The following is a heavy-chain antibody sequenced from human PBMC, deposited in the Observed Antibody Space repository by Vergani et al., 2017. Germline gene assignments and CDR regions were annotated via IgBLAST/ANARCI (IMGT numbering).Heavy chain of an antibody. D-gene: IGHD6-19*01. CDR3: AKVGRSEVAGTFGAFDI. V-gene: IGHV3-23*01. CDR2: LSASDRRT. J-gene: IGHJ3*02. CDR1: GFTFIMHA. Sequence: EVQLLESGGDLVQPGGSLRLSCAASGFTFIMHAMSWVRQAPGKGLEWVSTLSASDRRTHYADSVKGRFTISRDISKKTLFLHMNSLRPEDTAVYCCAKVGRSEVAGTFGAFDIWGQGTMVTVSS.